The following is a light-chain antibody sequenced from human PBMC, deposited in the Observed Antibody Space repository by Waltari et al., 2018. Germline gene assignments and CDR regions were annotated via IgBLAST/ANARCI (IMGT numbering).Light chain of an antibody. CDR3: FSYAGSYTYV. CDR2: GNN. V-gene: IGLV1-40*01. CDR1: SSNIGAGYD. Sequence: QSVLTQPPSVSGAPGQRVSISCTGRSSNIGAGYDVPWYQQVPGTAPKLLIYGNNNRPSGVPDRFSGSKSGNTASLTISGLQAEDETDYYCFSYAGSYTYVFGTGTTVTVL. J-gene: IGLJ1*01.